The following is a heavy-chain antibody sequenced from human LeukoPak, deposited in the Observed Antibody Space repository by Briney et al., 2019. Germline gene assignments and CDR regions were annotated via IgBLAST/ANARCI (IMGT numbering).Heavy chain of an antibody. J-gene: IGHJ4*02. CDR2: IYSGGGT. CDR1: GFTVSNNS. CDR3: ATFTEGWGYFDY. Sequence: GRSLRLSCAAPGFTVSNNSMTWVRQAPGKGLEWVSAIYSGGGTFYADSVKGRFTISRDSSKNTLYLQMNSLRAADTAVYYCATFTEGWGYFDYWGQGALVTVSS. D-gene: IGHD1-26*01. V-gene: IGHV3-53*01.